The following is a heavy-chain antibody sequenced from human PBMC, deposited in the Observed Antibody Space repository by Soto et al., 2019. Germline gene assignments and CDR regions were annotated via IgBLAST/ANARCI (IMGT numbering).Heavy chain of an antibody. J-gene: IGHJ4*02. Sequence: GGSLRLSCAASGFTFSSYAMHWVRQAPGKGLEWVAVISYDGSNKYYADSVKGRFTISRDNSKNTLYLQMNSLRAEDTALYYCASSKTGVNDYWGQGTLVTVSS. CDR3: ASSKTGVNDY. V-gene: IGHV3-30-3*01. CDR1: GFTFSSYA. CDR2: ISYDGSNK. D-gene: IGHD2-8*01.